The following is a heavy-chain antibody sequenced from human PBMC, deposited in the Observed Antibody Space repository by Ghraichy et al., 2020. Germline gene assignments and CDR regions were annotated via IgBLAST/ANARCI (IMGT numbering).Heavy chain of an antibody. CDR1: GGSISSSSDY. CDR2: IYYSGST. J-gene: IGHJ4*02. CDR3: ARERGWADY. Sequence: SETLSLTCTVSGGSISSSSDYWGWIRQPPGKGLEWIGNIYYSGSTYYNPSLKSRVTISVDTSRIQFSLKLSSVTAADAAVFYCARERGWADYWGQGTLVTVSS. D-gene: IGHD3-10*01. V-gene: IGHV4-39*02.